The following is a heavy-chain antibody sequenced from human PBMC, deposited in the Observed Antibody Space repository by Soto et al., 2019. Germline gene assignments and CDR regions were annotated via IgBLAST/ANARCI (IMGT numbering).Heavy chain of an antibody. J-gene: IGHJ4*02. CDR3: ARGGGIQLWSFDY. D-gene: IGHD5-18*01. CDR2: IYQSGAT. CDR1: GGSISSDDYS. Sequence: PSETLSLTCAVSGGSISSDDYSWSWIRQPPGKGLEWIGYIYQSGATYYNPSLNSRVTISVDRSKNQFSLNLSSVTAADTAVYYCARGGGIQLWSFDYWGQGTLVTVSS. V-gene: IGHV4-30-2*01.